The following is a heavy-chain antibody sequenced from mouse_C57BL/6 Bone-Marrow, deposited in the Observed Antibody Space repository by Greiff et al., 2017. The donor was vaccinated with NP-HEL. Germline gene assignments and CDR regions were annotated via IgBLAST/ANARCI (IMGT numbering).Heavy chain of an antibody. CDR2: FYPGSGSI. CDR1: GYTFTEYT. CDR3: ASHGDYFGSSYGYFDV. Sequence: QVQLQQSGAELVKPGASVKLSCKASGYTFTEYTIHWVKQRSGQGLEWIGWFYPGSGSIKYNEKFQDKATMTADKSSSTVYMNLRRLTSKDSAVYFCASHGDYFGSSYGYFDVWGTGTTVTVSS. V-gene: IGHV1-62-2*01. J-gene: IGHJ1*03. D-gene: IGHD1-1*01.